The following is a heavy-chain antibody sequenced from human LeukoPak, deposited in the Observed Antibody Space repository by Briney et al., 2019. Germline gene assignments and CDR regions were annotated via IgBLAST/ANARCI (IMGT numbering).Heavy chain of an antibody. V-gene: IGHV3-7*05. CDR1: GITFSSYW. Sequence: PGGSLRLSCAASGITFSSYWMSWVRQAPRKGLEWVANINQDGSEKNCVDSVKGRFTISRDNAKNSLYLQMNRLRAEDTAVYYCARGDGYNYHFDYWGQGALVTVSS. D-gene: IGHD5-24*01. CDR2: INQDGSEK. J-gene: IGHJ4*02. CDR3: ARGDGYNYHFDY.